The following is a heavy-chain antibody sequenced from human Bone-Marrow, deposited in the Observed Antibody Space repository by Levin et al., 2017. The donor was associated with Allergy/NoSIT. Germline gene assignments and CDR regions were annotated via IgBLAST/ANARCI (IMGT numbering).Heavy chain of an antibody. V-gene: IGHV1-18*01. CDR2: ISAYEGNT. Sequence: ASVKVSCKASGYLFGTYGFNWVRQAPGQGLEWVGWISAYEGNTNYAQKFQGRVTMTTDTSTSTTYMELRSLTSDDTAVYFCARGDGDYGDYDPLDHWGQEPWSPSPQ. J-gene: IGHJ5*02. D-gene: IGHD5-12*01. CDR3: ARGDGDYGDYDPLDH. CDR1: GYLFGTYG.